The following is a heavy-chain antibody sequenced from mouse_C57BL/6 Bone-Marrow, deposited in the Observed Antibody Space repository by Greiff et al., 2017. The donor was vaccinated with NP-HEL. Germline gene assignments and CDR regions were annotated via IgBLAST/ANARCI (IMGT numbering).Heavy chain of an antibody. CDR1: GFNIKDDY. CDR2: IDPENGDT. J-gene: IGHJ2*01. CDR3: TTWGSRDY. V-gene: IGHV14-4*01. D-gene: IGHD1-1*01. Sequence: EVQLQQSGAELVRPGASVKLSCTASGFNIKDDYMHWVKQRPEQGLEWIGWIDPENGDTEYASKFQGKATITADTSSNTAYLQLSSLTSEDTAVYYCTTWGSRDYGGQGTTLTVSS.